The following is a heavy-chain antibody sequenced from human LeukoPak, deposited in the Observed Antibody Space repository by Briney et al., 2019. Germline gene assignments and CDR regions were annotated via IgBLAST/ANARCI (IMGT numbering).Heavy chain of an antibody. CDR3: ARGPYYDNSGYYLVY. V-gene: IGHV4-34*01. CDR1: GGSLSGYY. Sequence: SETLSLTGAVYGGSLSGYYWSWIRQPPGKGLEWIGEINHSGSTNYNPSLKSRVTISVDTSKNQFSLKLSSVTAADTAVYYCARGPYYDNSGYYLVYWGQGTLVTVSS. CDR2: INHSGST. D-gene: IGHD3-22*01. J-gene: IGHJ4*02.